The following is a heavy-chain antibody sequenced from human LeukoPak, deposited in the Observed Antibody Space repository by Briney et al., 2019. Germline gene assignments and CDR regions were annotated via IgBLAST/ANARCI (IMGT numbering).Heavy chain of an antibody. V-gene: IGHV4-59*06. CDR2: IYYSGST. CDR1: GGSFSGYY. Sequence: SETLSLTCAVYGGSFSGYYWTWIRQSPGKGLEWIGYIYYSGSTYYNPSLKSRVTISVDTSKNQFSLKLSSVTAADTAVYYCARSSPWELHWGQGTLVTVSS. J-gene: IGHJ4*02. CDR3: ARSSPWELH. D-gene: IGHD1-26*01.